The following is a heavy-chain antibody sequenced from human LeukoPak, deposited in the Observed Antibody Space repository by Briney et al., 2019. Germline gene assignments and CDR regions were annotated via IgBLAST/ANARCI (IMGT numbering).Heavy chain of an antibody. J-gene: IGHJ6*02. CDR2: ITFSGDYT. Sequence: GGSLRLSCAVSGFTFSSFDMSWVRQAPGKGLEWVSTITFSGDYTFYADSVKGRFTISRDNSKNTLYLQMNSLRAEDTAVYYCAKSLRSIYYYYGMDVWGQGTTVTVSS. V-gene: IGHV3-23*01. D-gene: IGHD5-24*01. CDR1: GFTFSSFD. CDR3: AKSLRSIYYYYGMDV.